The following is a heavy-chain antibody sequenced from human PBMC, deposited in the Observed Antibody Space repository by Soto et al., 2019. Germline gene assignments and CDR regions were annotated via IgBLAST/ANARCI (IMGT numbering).Heavy chain of an antibody. CDR3: ARVDIAARPWPPWAAEGTRQNYYYYGMDV. J-gene: IGHJ6*02. Sequence: AAVKVSCKASGYTFTSYCISWVRQAPGQGREWMGWISAYNGNTNYAQKLQGRVTMTTDTSTSTAYMELRSLRSDDTAVYYCARVDIAARPWPPWAAEGTRQNYYYYGMDVWGQGTTVTVSS. V-gene: IGHV1-18*01. CDR1: GYTFTSYC. CDR2: ISAYNGNT. D-gene: IGHD6-6*01.